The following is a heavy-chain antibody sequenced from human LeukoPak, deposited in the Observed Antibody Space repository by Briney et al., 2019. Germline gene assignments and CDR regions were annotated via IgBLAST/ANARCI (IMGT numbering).Heavy chain of an antibody. CDR3: ARDPNDFWSGLLFDY. J-gene: IGHJ4*02. V-gene: IGHV3-48*02. CDR2: ISSSSSTI. CDR1: AFTFGSNW. Sequence: GGSLRLSCVISAFTFGSNWMSWVRQAPGKGLEWVSYISSSSSTIYYADSVKGRFTISRDNAKNSLYLQMNSLRDEDTAVYYCARDPNDFWSGLLFDYWGQGTLVTVSS. D-gene: IGHD3-3*01.